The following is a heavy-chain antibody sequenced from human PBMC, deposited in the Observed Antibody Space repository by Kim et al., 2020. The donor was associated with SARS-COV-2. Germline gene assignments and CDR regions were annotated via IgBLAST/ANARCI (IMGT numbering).Heavy chain of an antibody. CDR1: GFTFSSYA. D-gene: IGHD3-22*01. CDR2: ISGSGGST. CDR3: AKSYYDSSGLRFDP. Sequence: GGSLRLSCAASGFTFSSYAMSWVRQAPAKGLEWVSAISGSGGSTYYADSVKGRFTISRDNSKNTLYLQMNSLIAEDTAVYYCAKSYYDSSGLRFDPWGQGTLVTVSS. V-gene: IGHV3-23*01. J-gene: IGHJ5*02.